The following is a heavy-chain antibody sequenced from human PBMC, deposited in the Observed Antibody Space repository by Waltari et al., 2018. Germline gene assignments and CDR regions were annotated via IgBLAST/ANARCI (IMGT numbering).Heavy chain of an antibody. J-gene: IGHJ6*02. V-gene: IGHV1-46*01. Sequence: QVQLVQSGAEVKKPGASVKVSCKASGDTFTRSYMHWVRQTHGQGLEGMGIINPSGGSTSYAQKFQGRVTMTRDTSTSTVYRELSSLRSEDTAVYYCARAGSPIWFGVGDYYYGMDVWGQGTTVTVSS. CDR3: ARAGSPIWFGVGDYYYGMDV. CDR1: GDTFTRSY. D-gene: IGHD3-10*01. CDR2: INPSGGST.